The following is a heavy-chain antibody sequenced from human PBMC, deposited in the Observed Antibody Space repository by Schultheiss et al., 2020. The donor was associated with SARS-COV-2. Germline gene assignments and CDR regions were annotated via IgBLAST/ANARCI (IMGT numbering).Heavy chain of an antibody. CDR2: IYHSGST. CDR1: GGSISSSNW. D-gene: IGHD6-13*01. J-gene: IGHJ5*02. V-gene: IGHV4-4*02. Sequence: SETLSLTCAVSGGSISSSNWWSWVRQPPGKGLEWIGEIYHSGSTNYNPSLKSRVTISVDTSKNQFSLKLSSVTAADTAVYYCARERISAAAVTWGQGTLVTVSS. CDR3: ARERISAAAVT.